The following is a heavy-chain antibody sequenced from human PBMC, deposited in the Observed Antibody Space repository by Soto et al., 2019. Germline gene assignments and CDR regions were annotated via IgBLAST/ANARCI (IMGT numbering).Heavy chain of an antibody. CDR3: AREGYYDSSGYYWFDP. V-gene: IGHV4-39*02. J-gene: IGHJ5*02. D-gene: IGHD3-22*01. Sequence: SETLSLTCTVSGGSISSYSWGWIRQSPGKGLEWIGTMYSSENTYYNPSLLSRVTISVDTSKNQFSLKLSSVTAADTAVYYCAREGYYDSSGYYWFDPWGQGTLVTVSS. CDR1: GGSISSYS. CDR2: MYSSENT.